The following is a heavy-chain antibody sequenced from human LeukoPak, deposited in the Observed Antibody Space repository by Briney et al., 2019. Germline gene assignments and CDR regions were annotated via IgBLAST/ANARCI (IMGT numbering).Heavy chain of an antibody. D-gene: IGHD3-16*01. CDR2: ISAYTGNT. Sequence: ASVKVSCKASGYTFTSYSISWVRQAPGQGLEWIGWISAYTGNTTYAQKLQGRVTMTKDTSTSTAYMELRSLRSYDTAVYYCARVGYGGYEYNWFDPWGQGTLVTVSS. CDR3: ARVGYGGYEYNWFDP. J-gene: IGHJ5*02. CDR1: GYTFTSYS. V-gene: IGHV1-18*01.